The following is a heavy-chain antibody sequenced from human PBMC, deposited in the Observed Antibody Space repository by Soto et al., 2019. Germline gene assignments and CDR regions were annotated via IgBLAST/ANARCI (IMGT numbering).Heavy chain of an antibody. CDR2: IFPRGDT. D-gene: IGHD4-17*01. Sequence: PSETLSLTCTVSGDSISIGGFSWSCIRQPPGKGLEWIGYIFPRGDTYYNPSLTSRVAISVDRSKNQFSLRLTSVTAADTGVYYCARGGDYYLDSWGQGTLVTVSS. CDR1: GDSISIGGFS. J-gene: IGHJ4*02. V-gene: IGHV4-30-2*01. CDR3: ARGGDYYLDS.